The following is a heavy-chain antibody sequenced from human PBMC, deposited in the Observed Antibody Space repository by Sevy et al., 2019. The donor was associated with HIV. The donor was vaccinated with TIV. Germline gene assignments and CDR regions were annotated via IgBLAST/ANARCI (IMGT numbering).Heavy chain of an antibody. CDR1: DGSVSSSDYY. Sequence: SETLSLTCTVSDGSVSSSDYYWSWIRQPPGKGLQWVGYIYYSGGTYYNPFLNSRVSMSVDTSKNQFSLKLSSVTAADTAVYYCASKRGYSSGPFDYWGQGTLVTVSS. J-gene: IGHJ4*02. CDR3: ASKRGYSSGPFDY. D-gene: IGHD5-18*01. CDR2: IYYSGGT. V-gene: IGHV4-30-4*01.